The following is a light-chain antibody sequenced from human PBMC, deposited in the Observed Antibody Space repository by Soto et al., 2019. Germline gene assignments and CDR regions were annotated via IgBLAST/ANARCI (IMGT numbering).Light chain of an antibody. CDR2: EVT. V-gene: IGLV2-14*01. CDR1: NSDVGGYNY. Sequence: QSVLTQPASVSGSPGQSITISCTGTNSDVGGYNYVSWFQQHPGKAPKLMIYEVTNRPSGVSNRFSGSKSDNTASLTISGLQAEDEADYYCSSYTSISSHVVFGGGTKLTVL. J-gene: IGLJ2*01. CDR3: SSYTSISSHVV.